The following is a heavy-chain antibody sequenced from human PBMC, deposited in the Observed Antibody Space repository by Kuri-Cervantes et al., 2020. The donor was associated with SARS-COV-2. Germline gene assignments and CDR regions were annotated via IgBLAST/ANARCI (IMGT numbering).Heavy chain of an antibody. CDR1: GFTFSSYA. CDR2: ISSNGGST. D-gene: IGHD3-9*01. V-gene: IGHV3-64*01. J-gene: IGHJ4*02. Sequence: GESLKISCAASGFTFSSYAMHWVRQAPGKGLEYVSAISSNGGSTYYANSVKGRSTISRDNSKNTLYLQMGSLRAEDMAVYYCARGGEPRGYDILTGYSDYWGQGTLVTVSS. CDR3: ARGGEPRGYDILTGYSDY.